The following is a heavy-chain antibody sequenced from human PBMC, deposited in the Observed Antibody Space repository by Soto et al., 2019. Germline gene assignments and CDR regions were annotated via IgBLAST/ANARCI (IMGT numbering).Heavy chain of an antibody. J-gene: IGHJ4*02. D-gene: IGHD2-2*01. CDR1: GYTFTSYY. CDR3: ATLEGYCSSTSCYFDY. V-gene: IGHV1-46*03. Sequence: ASVKVSCKASGYTFTSYYMHWVRQAPGQGLEWMGIINPSGGSTSYAQKFQGRVTMTRDTSTSTVYMELSSLRSEDTAVYYCATLEGYCSSTSCYFDYWGQGTLVTVSS. CDR2: INPSGGST.